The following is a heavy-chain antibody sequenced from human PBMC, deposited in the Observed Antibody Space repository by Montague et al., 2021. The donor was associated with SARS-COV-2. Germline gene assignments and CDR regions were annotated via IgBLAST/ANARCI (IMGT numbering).Heavy chain of an antibody. D-gene: IGHD2/OR15-2a*01. V-gene: IGHV4-34*01. Sequence: SETLSLTCAVSGGSFSGFYWNWVRQPPGEGLEWIGEINQSGGINYNPSLKSRVTISVDTSKNQFSLKLTSVTAADTAVYYCARGQQEVDKVIVVVGCYYYREVGGKGTTVTV. CDR1: GGSFSGFY. CDR3: ARGQQEVDKVIVVVGCYYYREV. J-gene: IGHJ6*03. CDR2: INQSGGI.